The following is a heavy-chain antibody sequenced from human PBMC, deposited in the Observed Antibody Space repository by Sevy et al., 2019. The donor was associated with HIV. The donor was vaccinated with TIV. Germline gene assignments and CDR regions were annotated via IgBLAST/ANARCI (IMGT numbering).Heavy chain of an antibody. D-gene: IGHD1-20*01. CDR2: ISGSGGST. Sequence: GGCLRLSCAASGFTFSSYAMSWVRQAPGKGLERVSAISGSGGSTYYADSVKGRFTVSRDNSKNTLYLQMNSLRAEDTAVYYCAKDGYKPSVGDENYYYYYMDVWGKGTTVPVSS. J-gene: IGHJ6*03. CDR3: AKDGYKPSVGDENYYYYYMDV. V-gene: IGHV3-23*01. CDR1: GFTFSSYA.